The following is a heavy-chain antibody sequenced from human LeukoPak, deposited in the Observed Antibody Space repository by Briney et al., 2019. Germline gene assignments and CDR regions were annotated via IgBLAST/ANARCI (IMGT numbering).Heavy chain of an antibody. CDR1: GFTVSSNY. Sequence: GGSLRLSCAASGFTVSSNYMSWVRQAPRKGLEWVSVIYSGGSTYYAGSVKGRFTISRDNSKNTLYLQMNSLRAEDTAVYYCARVLSGRGPLYSYYYYMDVWGKGTTVTISS. CDR3: ARVLSGRGPLYSYYYYMDV. J-gene: IGHJ6*03. CDR2: IYSGGST. V-gene: IGHV3-53*01. D-gene: IGHD3-10*01.